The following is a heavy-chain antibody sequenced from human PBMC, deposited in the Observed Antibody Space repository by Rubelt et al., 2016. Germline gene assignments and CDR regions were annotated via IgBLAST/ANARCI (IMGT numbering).Heavy chain of an antibody. Sequence: HSGSTYYNPSLKSRVTISVDRSKNQFSLKLGSVTAADTAVYYCARGDDTIFGVVNYWGQGTLVTVSS. CDR2: HSGST. J-gene: IGHJ4*02. D-gene: IGHD3-3*01. V-gene: IGHV4-30-2*01. CDR3: ARGDDTIFGVVNY.